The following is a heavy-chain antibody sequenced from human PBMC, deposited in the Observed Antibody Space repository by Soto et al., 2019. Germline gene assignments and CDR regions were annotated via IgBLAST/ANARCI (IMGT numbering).Heavy chain of an antibody. CDR3: AKGGIYIPASGEVVYDSSGYYYGPPLIIDY. CDR1: GFTFSSYA. V-gene: IGHV3-23*01. D-gene: IGHD3-22*01. J-gene: IGHJ4*02. Sequence: GGSLRLSCAASGFTFSSYAMSWVRQAPGKGLEWVSAISGSGGSTYYADSVKGRFTISRDNSKNTLYLQMNSLRAEDTAVYYCAKGGIYIPASGEVVYDSSGYYYGPPLIIDYWGQGTLVTVSS. CDR2: ISGSGGST.